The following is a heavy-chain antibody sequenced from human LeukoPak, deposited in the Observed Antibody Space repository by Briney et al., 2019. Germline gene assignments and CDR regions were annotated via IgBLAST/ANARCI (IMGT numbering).Heavy chain of an antibody. Sequence: PGGSLRLSCVASGFTFSAYGMHWVRQAPGKGLEWVAVISDDGSNKYYVDSVKGRFTISRDNSKNTLYLQMNSLRAEDTAVYYCAKTAWEAGLCFDYWGQGTLVTVSS. CDR3: AKTAWEAGLCFDY. V-gene: IGHV3-30*18. CDR1: GFTFSAYG. CDR2: ISDDGSNK. D-gene: IGHD5-18*01. J-gene: IGHJ4*02.